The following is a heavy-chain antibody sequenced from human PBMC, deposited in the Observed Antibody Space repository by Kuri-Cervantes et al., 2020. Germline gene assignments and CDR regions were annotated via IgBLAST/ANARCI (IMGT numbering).Heavy chain of an antibody. CDR3: AKGTSTTTTRLDD. J-gene: IGHJ4*02. Sequence: LSLTCAASGFTFSSYAMHWVRQAPGKGLEWVAVISYDGSNKYYADSVKGRFTISRDNSKSTVYLWMTSLRGEDTALYYCAKGTSTTTTRLDDWGQGTQVTVSS. D-gene: IGHD1-1*01. CDR1: GFTFSSYA. CDR2: ISYDGSNK. V-gene: IGHV3-30-3*01.